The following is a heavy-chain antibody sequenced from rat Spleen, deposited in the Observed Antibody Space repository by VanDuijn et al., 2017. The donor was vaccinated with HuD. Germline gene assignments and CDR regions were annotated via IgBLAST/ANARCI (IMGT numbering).Heavy chain of an antibody. Sequence: QVQLKESGPGLVQPSQTLSLTCTVSGFSLTSNGVTWVRQPPGKGLEWIAAISSGGTTYYNSPLRSRLNISRDTSKSQIYLKMNSLQTEDTATYFCARADVAAISTDGIWGQGIMVTVSS. CDR1: GFSLTSNG. V-gene: IGHV2S12*01. CDR3: ARADVAAISTDGI. D-gene: IGHD1-2*01. CDR2: ISSGGTT. J-gene: IGHJ2*01.